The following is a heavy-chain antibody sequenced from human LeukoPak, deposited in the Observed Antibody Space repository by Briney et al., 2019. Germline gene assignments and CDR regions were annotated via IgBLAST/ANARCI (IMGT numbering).Heavy chain of an antibody. D-gene: IGHD3-3*01. V-gene: IGHV3-15*01. CDR1: GFTFSNAW. J-gene: IGHJ4*02. Sequence: GGSLRLSCAASGFTFSNAWMSWVRQAPGKGLEWVGRIKSKTDGGTTDYAAPVKGRFTISRDDSKNTLYLQMNSLKTEDTAVYYCTTLLGSSGYDFWSGYYTNAQGARENTDYWGQGTLVTVSS. CDR3: TTLLGSSGYDFWSGYYTNAQGARENTDY. CDR2: IKSKTDGGTT.